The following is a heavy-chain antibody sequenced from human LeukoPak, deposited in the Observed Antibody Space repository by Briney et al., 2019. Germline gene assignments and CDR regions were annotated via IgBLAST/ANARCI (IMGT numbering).Heavy chain of an antibody. CDR2: ISAYNGNT. CDR3: ARGGYDFWSGRNYYYYGMDV. V-gene: IGHV1-18*01. J-gene: IGHJ6*02. D-gene: IGHD3-3*01. Sequence: ASVKVSCKASGYTFTSYGISWVRQAPGQGLEWMGWISAYNGNTNYAQKLQGRVTMTTDTSTSTAYMELRSLRSDDTAVYYCARGGYDFWSGRNYYYYGMDVWGQGTTVTVSS. CDR1: GYTFTSYG.